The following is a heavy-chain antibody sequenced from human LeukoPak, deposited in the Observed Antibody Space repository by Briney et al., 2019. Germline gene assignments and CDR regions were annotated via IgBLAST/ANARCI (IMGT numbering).Heavy chain of an antibody. CDR1: GGSISSSSYY. V-gene: IGHV4-39*07. CDR3: ARDRSSSGWAGYYYYYYMDV. D-gene: IGHD6-19*01. J-gene: IGHJ6*03. CDR2: IYYSGST. Sequence: SETLSLTCTVSGGSISSSSYYWGWIRQPPGKGLEWIGSIYYSGSTNDNPSLKSRVTMSVDTSKNQFSLKLSSVTAADTAVYYSARDRSSSGWAGYYYYYYMDVWGKGTTVTISS.